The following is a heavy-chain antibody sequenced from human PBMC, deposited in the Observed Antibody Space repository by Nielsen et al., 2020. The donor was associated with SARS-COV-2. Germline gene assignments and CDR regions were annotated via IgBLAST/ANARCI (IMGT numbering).Heavy chain of an antibody. Sequence: GESLKISCAVSGFTFSPYAMHWVRQAPGKGLDCVAVISYDGSNDFYADSVKGRFTISRDNSKNTLYLQMNSLRAEDTAIYYCARGAGRYWEATYFDYWGQGTLVTVSS. CDR1: GFTFSPYA. V-gene: IGHV3-30-3*01. CDR3: ARGAGRYWEATYFDY. D-gene: IGHD3-10*01. CDR2: ISYDGSND. J-gene: IGHJ4*02.